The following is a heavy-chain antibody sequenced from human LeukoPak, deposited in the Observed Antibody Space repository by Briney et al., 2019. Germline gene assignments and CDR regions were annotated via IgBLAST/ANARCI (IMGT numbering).Heavy chain of an antibody. CDR3: AKAIVVVPAAIGYFDY. D-gene: IGHD2-2*02. CDR1: GFTFSSYA. V-gene: IGHV3-23*01. Sequence: GSLRLSCVASGFTFSSYAMGWVRQTPGKGLEWVSAISGSGGSTYYADSVKGRFTISRDNSKNTLYLQMNSLRAEDTAVYYCAKAIVVVPAAIGYFDYWGQGTLVTVSS. J-gene: IGHJ4*02. CDR2: ISGSGGST.